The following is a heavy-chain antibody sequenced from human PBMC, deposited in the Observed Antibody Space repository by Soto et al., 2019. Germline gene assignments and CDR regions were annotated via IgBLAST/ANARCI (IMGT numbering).Heavy chain of an antibody. Sequence: QITLKESGPTLVKPTQPLTLTCTFSGFSLSSTRMAVGWIRQPPGKALEWLALIYWDDDKRYSPFLKSRLTITKDTSKNQVVLTMSSMDPVDTARYYCAHIVVAGLGYYFDYWGQGTLVTVSS. CDR3: AHIVVAGLGYYFDY. V-gene: IGHV2-5*02. D-gene: IGHD6-19*01. J-gene: IGHJ4*02. CDR2: IYWDDDK. CDR1: GFSLSSTRMA.